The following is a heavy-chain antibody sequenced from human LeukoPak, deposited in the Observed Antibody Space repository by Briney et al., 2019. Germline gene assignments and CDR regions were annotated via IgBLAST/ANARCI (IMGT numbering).Heavy chain of an antibody. V-gene: IGHV3-15*01. Sequence: GGSLRLSCAASGFTFSNAWMSWVRQAPGKGLEWVGRIKSKTDGGTTDYAAPVKGRFTISGDDSKNTLYLQMNSLKTEDTAVYYCTTDAYDYAVQAAFDIWGQGTMVTVSS. J-gene: IGHJ3*02. D-gene: IGHD3-16*01. CDR3: TTDAYDYAVQAAFDI. CDR1: GFTFSNAW. CDR2: IKSKTDGGTT.